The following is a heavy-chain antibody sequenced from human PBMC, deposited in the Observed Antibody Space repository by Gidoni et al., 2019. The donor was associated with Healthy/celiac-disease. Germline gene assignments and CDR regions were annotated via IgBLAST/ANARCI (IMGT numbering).Heavy chain of an antibody. D-gene: IGHD5-12*01. CDR2: ICSSGSTI. J-gene: IGHJ6*02. V-gene: IGHV3-48*03. CDR3: ARDLRDGYDSSYYYGLDV. CDR1: GFACSRDK. Sequence: VQRVESGGGLVLLGGSLGLACAAAGFACSRDKGNWVRRAPGKGLEGVSHICSSGSTIYYAASVKGSFTIPIDNAKNSLYLQMTSLRAEDTAVYYCARDLRDGYDSSYYYGLDVWGQGTTVTVSS.